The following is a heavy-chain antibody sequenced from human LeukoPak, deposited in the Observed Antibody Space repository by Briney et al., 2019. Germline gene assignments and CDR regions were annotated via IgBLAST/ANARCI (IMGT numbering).Heavy chain of an antibody. CDR1: GGSISSSSYY. V-gene: IGHV4-39*01. Sequence: PSETLSLTCTVSGGSISSSSYYWGWIRQPPGKGLEWFGSIYYSGSTFYNPSLKSRVTISVDTSKNQFSLKLSSVTAADTAVYYCARRIVVVPARWDTGCFDYWGQGTLVTVSS. D-gene: IGHD2-2*01. J-gene: IGHJ4*02. CDR2: IYYSGST. CDR3: ARRIVVVPARWDTGCFDY.